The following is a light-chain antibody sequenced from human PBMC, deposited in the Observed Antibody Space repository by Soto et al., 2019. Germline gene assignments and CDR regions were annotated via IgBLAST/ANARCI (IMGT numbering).Light chain of an antibody. CDR1: QSVLYSSNNKNY. J-gene: IGKJ2*01. V-gene: IGKV4-1*01. CDR2: WAS. CDR3: QQYYETPYT. Sequence: DIVMTQSPDSLAVSLGERATIHCRSSQSVLYSSNNKNYLSWYQQKPGQPPKLLIYWASARESGVPDRFSGSGSGTDFTLTISSLQAEDVAVYYCQQYYETPYTFGQGTKLEIK.